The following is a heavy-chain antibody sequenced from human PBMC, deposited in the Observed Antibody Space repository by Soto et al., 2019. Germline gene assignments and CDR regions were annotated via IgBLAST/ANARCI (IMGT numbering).Heavy chain of an antibody. D-gene: IGHD2-2*01. CDR3: ARDFTNSAHPPY. J-gene: IGHJ4*02. CDR2: ISYDGSNK. Sequence: VQLVESGGGVVQPGRSLRLSCAASGFTFSSYAMHWVSQAPGKGREWVAVISYDGSNKYYADSVKGRFTISRDNTKNTLYLLMNSLRAEDTAVYYCARDFTNSAHPPYGGRVTLFTVSS. CDR1: GFTFSSYA. V-gene: IGHV3-30-3*01.